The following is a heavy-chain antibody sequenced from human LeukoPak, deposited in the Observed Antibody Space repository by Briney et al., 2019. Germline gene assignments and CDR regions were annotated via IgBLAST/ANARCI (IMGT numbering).Heavy chain of an antibody. CDR2: IRYDGSNK. CDR1: GFTFSSYG. V-gene: IGHV3-30*02. Sequence: PGGSLRLSCAASGFTFSSYGMHWVRQAPGEGLEWVAFIRYDGSNKYYADSVKGRFTISRDNSKNTLYLQMNSLRAEDTAVYYCARDPYSGAYSEGYYYYYMDVWGKGTTVTVSS. D-gene: IGHD1-26*01. J-gene: IGHJ6*03. CDR3: ARDPYSGAYSEGYYYYYMDV.